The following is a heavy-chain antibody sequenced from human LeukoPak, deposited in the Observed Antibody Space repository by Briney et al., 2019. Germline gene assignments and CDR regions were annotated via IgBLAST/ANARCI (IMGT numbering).Heavy chain of an antibody. CDR2: INAGNGNT. CDR1: EYTFTEYA. CDR3: TRGRWSATTASYYLDF. Sequence: ASVKVSCKASEYTFTEYAVNWVRQGPGQRLEWMGWINAGNGNTKYAQKFQGRLTITRDTSASTAYMELSSLTFEDTAVYYCTRGRWSATTASYYLDFWGQGTLVTVSS. D-gene: IGHD2-15*01. J-gene: IGHJ4*02. V-gene: IGHV1-3*01.